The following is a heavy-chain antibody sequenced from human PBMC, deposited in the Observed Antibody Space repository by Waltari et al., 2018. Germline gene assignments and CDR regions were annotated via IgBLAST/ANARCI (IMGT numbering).Heavy chain of an antibody. J-gene: IGHJ3*02. CDR3: AKGGDFWSGYYWRGRKAFDI. V-gene: IGHV3-23*01. Sequence: EVQLLESGGGLVQPGGSLRLSCAASGFHFSSYAISWVRRAPGKGLEWVSAIRGSGGSTYYADSVKGRFTISRDNSKNTLYLQMNSLRAEDTAVYYCAKGGDFWSGYYWRGRKAFDIWGQGTMVTVSS. CDR1: GFHFSSYA. D-gene: IGHD3-3*01. CDR2: IRGSGGST.